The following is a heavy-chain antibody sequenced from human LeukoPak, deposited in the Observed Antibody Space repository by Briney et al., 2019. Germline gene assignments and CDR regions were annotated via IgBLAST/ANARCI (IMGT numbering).Heavy chain of an antibody. D-gene: IGHD3-10*01. V-gene: IGHV3-23*01. J-gene: IGHJ4*02. Sequence: GGSLRLSCVASGISLSNYAMTWVRQAPGKGLEWVSYISERGGSTTYADSVKGRFTISRDTSLNTLYLQMNNLRAEDTAVYFCAKRGVVIRGILVIGYHQEAYHYDFWGQGVLVTVSS. CDR3: AKRGVVIRGILVIGYHQEAYHYDF. CDR1: GISLSNYA. CDR2: ISERGGST.